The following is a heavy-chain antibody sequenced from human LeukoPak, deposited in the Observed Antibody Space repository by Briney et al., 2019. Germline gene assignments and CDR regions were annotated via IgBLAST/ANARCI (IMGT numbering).Heavy chain of an antibody. V-gene: IGHV4-59*01. J-gene: IGHJ3*02. D-gene: IGHD6-13*01. Sequence: SETLSLTCTVSGVSISSYYWSWIRQPPGKGLEWIGYIYYSGSTNYNPSLKSRVTISVDTSKNQFSLKLSSVTAADTAVYYCARGTGDSSSWLPNDAFDIWGQGTMVTVSS. CDR1: GVSISSYY. CDR3: ARGTGDSSSWLPNDAFDI. CDR2: IYYSGST.